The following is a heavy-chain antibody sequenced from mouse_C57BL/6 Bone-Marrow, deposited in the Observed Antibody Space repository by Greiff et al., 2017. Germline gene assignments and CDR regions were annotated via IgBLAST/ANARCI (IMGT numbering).Heavy chain of an antibody. CDR2: IYPGSGST. CDR1: GYTFTSYW. D-gene: IGHD2-10*01. CDR3: ASPYYGNYWYFDV. Sequence: QVQLQQPGAELVKPGASVKLSCKASGYTFTSYWIPWVKQRPGQGLEWIGVIYPGSGSTNYNEKFKSKATLTVDTSSSTAYMQLSSLTSEDSAVYYCASPYYGNYWYFDVWGTGTTVTVSS. J-gene: IGHJ1*03. V-gene: IGHV1-55*01.